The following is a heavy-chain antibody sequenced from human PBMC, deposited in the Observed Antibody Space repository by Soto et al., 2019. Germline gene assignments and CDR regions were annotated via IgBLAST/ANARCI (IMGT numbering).Heavy chain of an antibody. Sequence: SETLSLTCTVSYASINNYHWTWIRQPPGKGLEWIAYIYYTGITNFNPSLKSRVTISVDTSKNQFSLKLSSVTAADTAVYYCARRWGTTSDYWGQGALVTVSS. V-gene: IGHV4-59*08. CDR2: IYYTGIT. CDR1: YASINNYH. CDR3: ARRWGTTSDY. J-gene: IGHJ4*02. D-gene: IGHD3-16*01.